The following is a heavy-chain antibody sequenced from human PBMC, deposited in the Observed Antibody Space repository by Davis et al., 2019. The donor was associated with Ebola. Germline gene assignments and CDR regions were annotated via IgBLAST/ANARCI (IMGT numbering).Heavy chain of an antibody. Sequence: MPSETLSLTCAVYGGSFSGYYWSWIRQPPGKGLEWIGEINHSGSTNYNPSLKSRVTISVDTSKNQFSLKLSSVTAADTAVYYCASLRGYSGYELDYWGQGTLVTVSS. CDR2: INHSGST. J-gene: IGHJ4*02. V-gene: IGHV4-34*01. CDR3: ASLRGYSGYELDY. CDR1: GGSFSGYY. D-gene: IGHD5-12*01.